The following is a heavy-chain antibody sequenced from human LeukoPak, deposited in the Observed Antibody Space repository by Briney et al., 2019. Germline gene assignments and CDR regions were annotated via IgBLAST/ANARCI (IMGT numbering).Heavy chain of an antibody. CDR1: GGSISSSSYS. Sequence: PSETLSLTCTVSGGSISSSSYSWGWIRQPPGKGLEWIGSIYYSGNSYYNPSLKSRVTISVDTSKKQFSLKLSSVTAADTAVYYCARRWKSPIRYYADYGRIGKGNWFDPWGQGTLVTVSS. D-gene: IGHD4-17*01. V-gene: IGHV4-39*07. CDR3: ARRWKSPIRYYADYGRIGKGNWFDP. J-gene: IGHJ5*02. CDR2: IYYSGNS.